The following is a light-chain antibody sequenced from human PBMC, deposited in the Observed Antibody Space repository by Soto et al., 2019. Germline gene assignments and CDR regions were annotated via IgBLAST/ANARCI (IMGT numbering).Light chain of an antibody. CDR1: QSVSSSY. J-gene: IGKJ3*01. V-gene: IGKV3-20*01. Sequence: EIVLTQSPGTLSLSPGERATLSCRASQSVSSSYLAWYQQKPGQAPRLLIYGAFSRATGIADRFSGSGSGTDFTLTISRLEPEDFAVYYCQQYGSSPLTFGPGTKVDIK. CDR3: QQYGSSPLT. CDR2: GAF.